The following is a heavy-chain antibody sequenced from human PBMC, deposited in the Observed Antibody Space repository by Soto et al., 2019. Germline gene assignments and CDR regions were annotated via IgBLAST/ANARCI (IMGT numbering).Heavy chain of an antibody. J-gene: IGHJ4*02. CDR2: INPGNGDA. CDR1: GYTFTSFG. CDR3: ARDTDSSLDY. V-gene: IGHV1-3*01. Sequence: ASVKVSCKASGYTFTSFGIHWVRQAPGQRLEWMGWINPGNGDAKYSQKFQGRVAITRDTSATTAYMELSGLTSEDTTIYYCARDTDSSLDYWGQGTLVTVSS. D-gene: IGHD3-22*01.